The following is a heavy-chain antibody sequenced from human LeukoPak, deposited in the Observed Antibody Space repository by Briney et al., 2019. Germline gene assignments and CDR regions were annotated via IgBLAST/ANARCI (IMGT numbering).Heavy chain of an antibody. J-gene: IGHJ3*02. Sequence: GGSLRLSCAASGFTFSSYSMNWVRQAPGKGLEWVSSISSSSSYIYYADSVKGRFTISRDNAKNSLYLQMNSLRAEDTAVYYCARAGGVAGIHDAFDIWGQGTMVTVSS. CDR3: ARAGGVAGIHDAFDI. D-gene: IGHD6-19*01. CDR1: GFTFSSYS. V-gene: IGHV3-21*01. CDR2: ISSSSSYI.